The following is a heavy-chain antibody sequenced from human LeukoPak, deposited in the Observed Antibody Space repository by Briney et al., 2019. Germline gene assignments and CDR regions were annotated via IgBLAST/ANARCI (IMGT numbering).Heavy chain of an antibody. Sequence: GASVKVSCKASGYSFTSYDINWVRQATGQGLEWMGWMNPNSGNTGYAQKFQGRVTMTEDTSTDTAYMELSSLRSEDTAVYYCATGNIAVAGDFDYWGQGTLVTVSS. V-gene: IGHV1-8*01. CDR1: GYSFTSYD. CDR3: ATGNIAVAGDFDY. J-gene: IGHJ4*02. D-gene: IGHD6-19*01. CDR2: MNPNSGNT.